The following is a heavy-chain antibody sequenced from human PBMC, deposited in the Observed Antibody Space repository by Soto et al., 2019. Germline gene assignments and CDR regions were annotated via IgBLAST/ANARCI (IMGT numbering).Heavy chain of an antibody. Sequence: ASVKVSCKASGYTFTSYGISWVRQAPGQGLEWMGWISAYNGNTNYAQKLQGRVTMTTDTSTSTAYMELRSLRSDDTAVYYCARDQIKYSSSSSFDYWGQGTLVTVSS. J-gene: IGHJ4*02. CDR1: GYTFTSYG. V-gene: IGHV1-18*01. CDR3: ARDQIKYSSSSSFDY. CDR2: ISAYNGNT. D-gene: IGHD6-6*01.